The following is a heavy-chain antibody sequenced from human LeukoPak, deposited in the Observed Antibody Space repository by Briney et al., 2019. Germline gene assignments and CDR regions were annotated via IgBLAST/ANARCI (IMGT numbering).Heavy chain of an antibody. J-gene: IGHJ5*02. Sequence: SETLSLTCTVSGGSISSGDYYWSWIRQPPGKGLEWIAYMYYSGSTHYNPSLKGRVTMSADTSKNQLSLKLSSVTAADTAVYYCARPYYYDSRIDPWGQGILVTVSP. CDR2: MYYSGST. D-gene: IGHD3-22*01. CDR1: GGSISSGDYY. CDR3: ARPYYYDSRIDP. V-gene: IGHV4-30-4*01.